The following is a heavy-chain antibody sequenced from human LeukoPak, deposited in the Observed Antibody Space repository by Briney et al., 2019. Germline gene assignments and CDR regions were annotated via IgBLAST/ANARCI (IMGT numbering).Heavy chain of an antibody. CDR2: INPNSGDT. D-gene: IGHD4-23*01. CDR3: ARDVLLSYGGNTALGTFDI. CDR1: GYTFTVYY. Sequence: ASVKVSCKASGYTFTVYYMHWVRQAPGQGLEWMGWINPNSGDTNYAQNFQGRVTMTSDTSISTAYMELSRLRSDDTAVYYCARDVLLSYGGNTALGTFDIWGQGTMVTVSS. V-gene: IGHV1-2*02. J-gene: IGHJ3*02.